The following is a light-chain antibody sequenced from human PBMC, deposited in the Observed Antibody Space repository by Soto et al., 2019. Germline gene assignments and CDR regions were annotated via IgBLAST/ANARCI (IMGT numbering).Light chain of an antibody. CDR2: AAS. CDR3: QYSYSSPFT. V-gene: IGKV3-20*01. Sequence: EIVLTLSPGTLSLSPGERATLSCRASHYVSSDFLTWHQQRTAQAHRLLSFAASSRATGIPERFSGSGSGIDFTLTISSLEPEDVAMYYCQYSYSSPFTFGGGTKVEI. CDR1: HYVSSDF. J-gene: IGKJ4*01.